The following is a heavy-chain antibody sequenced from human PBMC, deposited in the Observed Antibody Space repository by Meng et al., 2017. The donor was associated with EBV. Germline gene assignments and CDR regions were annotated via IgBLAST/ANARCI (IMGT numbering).Heavy chain of an antibody. D-gene: IGHD3-10*01. V-gene: IGHV1-69*01. Sequence: QVQLQQLWAEVKKPGSSVKVSCRTSGGTFRSDAVSWVRQAPGQGLEWMGGLIPMSGAPHYAQKFQDRVTIIADESTSTHSMELNNLRFEDTAMYYCASESGRGFTPDYWGQGTLVTVSS. CDR3: ASESGRGFTPDY. J-gene: IGHJ4*02. CDR2: LIPMSGAP. CDR1: GGTFRSDA.